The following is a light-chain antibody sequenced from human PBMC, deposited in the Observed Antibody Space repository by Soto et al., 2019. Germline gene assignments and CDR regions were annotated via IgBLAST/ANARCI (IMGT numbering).Light chain of an antibody. CDR1: QGISSY. Sequence: DIQLTQSPSFLSASVGDRVTITCRASQGISSYLAWYQQKPGKAPKLLIYAASTLQSGVPSRFSGSGSGTEFALTITSLQAEDFATYYCQQLKSYPPYTFGQGTQLEIK. CDR2: AAS. CDR3: QQLKSYPPYT. V-gene: IGKV1-9*01. J-gene: IGKJ2*01.